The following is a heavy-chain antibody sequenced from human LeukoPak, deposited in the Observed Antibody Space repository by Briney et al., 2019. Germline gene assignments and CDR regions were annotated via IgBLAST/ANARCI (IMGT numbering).Heavy chain of an antibody. CDR3: ARKLGTTENFDY. CDR2: ISGSGGST. V-gene: IGHV3-23*01. D-gene: IGHD1-26*01. J-gene: IGHJ4*02. CDR1: GFTFSSYA. Sequence: PGGSLRLSCAASGFTFSSYAMAWVRQAPGKGLGWISTISGSGGSTFHADSVKGRFTISRDNSKNTLYLQLSSLRAEDTALYYCARKLGTTENFDYWGQGTLVTVSS.